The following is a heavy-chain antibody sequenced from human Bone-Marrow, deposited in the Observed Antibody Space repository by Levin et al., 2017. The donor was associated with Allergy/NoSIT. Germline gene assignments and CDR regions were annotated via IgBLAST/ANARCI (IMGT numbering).Heavy chain of an antibody. J-gene: IGHJ4*02. D-gene: IGHD3-9*01. V-gene: IGHV4-34*01. CDR1: GGSFSGYY. CDR2: INHSGST. CDR3: ARGPRLFYDMLTGNDY. Sequence: SETLSLTCAVYGGSFSGYYWSWIRQPPGKGLEWIGEINHSGSTNYNPSLKSRVTISVDTSKNQFSLKLSSVTAADTAVYYCARGPRLFYDMLTGNDYWGQGTLVTVSS.